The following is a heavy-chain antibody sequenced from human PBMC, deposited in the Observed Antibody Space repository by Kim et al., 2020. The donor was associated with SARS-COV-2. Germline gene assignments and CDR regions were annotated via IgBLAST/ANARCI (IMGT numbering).Heavy chain of an antibody. CDR3: ARGSRGGMGPD. Sequence: GGSLRLSCAASGFTFSSYAMHWVRQAPGKGLEWVAVISYDGSNKYYADSVKGRFTISRDNSKNTLYLQMNSLRAEDTAVYYCARGSRGGMGPDWGQGTLGTVSS. D-gene: IGHD3-16*01. CDR1: GFTFSSYA. CDR2: ISYDGSNK. J-gene: IGHJ4*02. V-gene: IGHV3-30*04.